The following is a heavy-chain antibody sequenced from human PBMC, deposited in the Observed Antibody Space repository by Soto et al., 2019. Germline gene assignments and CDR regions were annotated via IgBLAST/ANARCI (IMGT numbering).Heavy chain of an antibody. V-gene: IGHV1-69*02. D-gene: IGHD1-1*01. CDR2: IIPVVDVT. CDR3: ARSGTLDY. CDR1: GGSFDAYA. Sequence: QGQLVQSGAEVKKPGSSVRVSCKASGGSFDAYAINWVRQAPGQGLEWMGRIIPVVDVTNYGRRFQGRLTITADKSTTTAYMELNSLTSEDTAIYYCARSGTLDYWGQGNLVTVSS. J-gene: IGHJ4*02.